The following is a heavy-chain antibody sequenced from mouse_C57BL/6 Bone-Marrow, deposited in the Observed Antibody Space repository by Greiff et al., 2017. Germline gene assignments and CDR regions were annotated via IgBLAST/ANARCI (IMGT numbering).Heavy chain of an antibody. CDR1: GYSFTDYN. V-gene: IGHV1-39*01. Sequence: EVQLQQSGPELVKPGASVKISCKASGYSFTDYNMNWVKQSNGKSLEWIGVINPNYGTTSYNQKFKGKATLTVDKSSSTAYMQLSSLTSEDSAVYYCARGGYYGSSYGLAYWGQGTLVTVSA. J-gene: IGHJ3*01. CDR3: ARGGYYGSSYGLAY. D-gene: IGHD1-1*01. CDR2: INPNYGTT.